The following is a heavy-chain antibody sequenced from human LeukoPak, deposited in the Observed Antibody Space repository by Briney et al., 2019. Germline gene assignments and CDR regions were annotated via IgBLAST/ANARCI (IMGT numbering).Heavy chain of an antibody. CDR2: INHSGST. D-gene: IGHD3-9*01. CDR3: ARGPRYYDILTGYYIGPSFDY. V-gene: IGHV4-34*01. J-gene: IGHJ4*02. CDR1: GGSFSGYY. Sequence: SETLSLTCAVYGGSFSGYYWSWIRQPPGKGLEWIGEINHSGSTNYNPPLKSRVTISVDTSKNQFSLKLSSVTAADTAVYYCARGPRYYDILTGYYIGPSFDYWGQGTLVTVSS.